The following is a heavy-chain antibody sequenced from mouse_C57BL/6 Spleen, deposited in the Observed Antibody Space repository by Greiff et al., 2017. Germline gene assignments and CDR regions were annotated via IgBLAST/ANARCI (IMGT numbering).Heavy chain of an antibody. CDR1: GYTFTSYN. CDR2: IYPGNGDT. J-gene: IGHJ3*01. V-gene: IGHV1-12*01. D-gene: IGHD2-4*01. CDR3: ARAGYYDYDGGAWFAY. Sequence: QVQLQQSGAELVRPGASVKMSCKASGYTFTSYNMHWVKQTPRQGLEWIGAIYPGNGDTSYNQKFKGKATLTVDKSSSTAYMQLSSLPSEDSAVYFCARAGYYDYDGGAWFAYWGQGTLVTVSA.